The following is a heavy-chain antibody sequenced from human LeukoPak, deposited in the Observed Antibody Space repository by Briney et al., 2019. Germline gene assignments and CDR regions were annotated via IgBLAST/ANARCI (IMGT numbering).Heavy chain of an antibody. CDR2: IYYSGST. D-gene: IGHD3-3*01. V-gene: IGHV4-61*08. Sequence: SQILSLTCTVSGGSISSGDYYWSWIRQPPGKGLEWIGYIYYSGSTNYNPSLKSRVTISVDTSKNQFSLKLSSVTAADTAVYYCARDPFPTYYDFWSAPSCRDYWGQGTLVTVSS. CDR1: GGSISSGDYY. J-gene: IGHJ4*02. CDR3: ARDPFPTYYDFWSAPSCRDY.